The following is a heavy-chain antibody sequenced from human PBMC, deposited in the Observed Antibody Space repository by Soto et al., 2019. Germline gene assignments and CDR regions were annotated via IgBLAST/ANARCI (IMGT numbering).Heavy chain of an antibody. Sequence: QITLKESGPTRVKPTQTLTLTCTFSGFSLNARPVGLGWIRQPPGKALERLALIYWDDDKRYSPSLQSKLTIAKDTSKNQVGLPMTNVDPLDTAISSFAHRGEITGNWNGCYFDSWGQGELVTVSA. D-gene: IGHD1-1*01. CDR3: AHRGEITGNWNGCYFDS. CDR2: IYWDDDK. J-gene: IGHJ4*02. V-gene: IGHV2-5*02. CDR1: GFSLNARPVG.